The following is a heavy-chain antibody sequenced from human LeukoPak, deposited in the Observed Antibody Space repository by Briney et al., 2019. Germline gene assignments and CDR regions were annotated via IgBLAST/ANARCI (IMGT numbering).Heavy chain of an antibody. Sequence: GGSLRLSCAASGFTFSSYGLHWVRQAPGKGLEWVAFIRYDGKNIYYADSVKGRFTISRDNSKNTLYLQMSSLRAEDTGVFYCARDDAYSAFDYWGQGTLVTVSS. CDR1: GFTFSSYG. D-gene: IGHD2-21*01. J-gene: IGHJ4*02. V-gene: IGHV3-30*02. CDR3: ARDDAYSAFDY. CDR2: IRYDGKNI.